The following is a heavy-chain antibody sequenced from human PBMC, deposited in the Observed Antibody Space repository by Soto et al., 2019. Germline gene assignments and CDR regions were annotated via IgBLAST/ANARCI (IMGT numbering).Heavy chain of an antibody. J-gene: IGHJ2*01. V-gene: IGHV4-34*01. CDR3: ARMAGPWYFDL. CDR1: GGSFSGFY. Sequence: QVQLQQGGAGLLKPSETLSLTCAVHGGSFSGFYWTWIRQPPGKGLEWIGEINHSGSSNYNPPLKSRVTMSLDTSRKQFSLSLNSVTAADTAVYYCARMAGPWYFDLWGRGTLVTVAS. CDR2: INHSGSS.